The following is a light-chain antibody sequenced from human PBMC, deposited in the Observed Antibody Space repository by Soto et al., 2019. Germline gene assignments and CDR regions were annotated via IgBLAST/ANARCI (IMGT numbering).Light chain of an antibody. CDR3: QVWDRSNEQGV. CDR2: DDT. CDR1: NIGSKS. J-gene: IGLJ1*01. V-gene: IGLV3-21*02. Sequence: SYELTQPPSVSVAPGQTARISCGGNNIGSKSVNWYQQKPGQAPVVVVYDDTDRPSGIPERFSGSNSGHTAILTISGVDAGDEAYYYCQVWDRSNEQGVFGAGTKGTVL.